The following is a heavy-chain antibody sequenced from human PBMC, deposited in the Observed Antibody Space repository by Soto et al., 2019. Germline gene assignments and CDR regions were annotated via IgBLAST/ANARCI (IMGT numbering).Heavy chain of an antibody. J-gene: IGHJ6*03. D-gene: IGHD2-8*01. V-gene: IGHV1-8*01. CDR3: ARGIVLMVYADYYYTDV. CDR2: MNPNSGNT. Sequence: ASVKVSCKASGYTFTSYDINWVRQATGQGLEWMGWMNPNSGNTGYAQKFQGRVTMTRNTSISTAYMELSSLRSEDTAVYYCARGIVLMVYADYYYTDVWGKGTTVTVSS. CDR1: GYTFTSYD.